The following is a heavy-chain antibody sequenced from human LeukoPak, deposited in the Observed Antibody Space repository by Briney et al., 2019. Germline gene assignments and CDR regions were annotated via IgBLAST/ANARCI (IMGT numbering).Heavy chain of an antibody. CDR2: INHSGST. Sequence: PSETLSLTCAVYGGSFSGYYWSWIRQPPGKGLEWIGEINHSGSTNYNPSLKSRVTISVDKSKNQFSLKLSSVTAADTAVYYCARRVSDYGGNSGWGQGTLVTVSS. V-gene: IGHV4-34*01. CDR1: GGSFSGYY. J-gene: IGHJ4*02. D-gene: IGHD4-23*01. CDR3: ARRVSDYGGNSG.